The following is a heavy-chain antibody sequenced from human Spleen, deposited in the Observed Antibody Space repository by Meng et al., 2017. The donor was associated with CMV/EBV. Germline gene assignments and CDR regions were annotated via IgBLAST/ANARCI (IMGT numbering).Heavy chain of an antibody. V-gene: IGHV5-51*01. CDR3: ARHSTYYDFWSGHQRPYGMDV. Sequence: GESLKISCKSSGYSFSSYYIGWVRQMPGKGLEWMGIIYPGDSDTRYSPSFPGQVTISADKSISTAYLQWSSLKASDTAMYYCARHSTYYDFWSGHQRPYGMDVWGQGTTVTVSS. CDR2: IYPGDSDT. J-gene: IGHJ6*02. D-gene: IGHD3-3*01. CDR1: GYSFSSYY.